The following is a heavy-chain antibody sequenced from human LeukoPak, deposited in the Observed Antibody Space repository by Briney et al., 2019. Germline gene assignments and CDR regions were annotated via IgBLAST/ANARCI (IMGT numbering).Heavy chain of an antibody. V-gene: IGHV1-2*02. CDR3: ARDGAHIVVVTAISNFDN. CDR1: GYTFTGYY. CDR2: INPNSGGT. Sequence: ASVKVSCKASGYTFTGYYIHWVRQAPGQGLEWMGWINPNSGGTKYAQKFQGRDTMTRDTSTSTAYMELKRLTSDDTAVYYCARDGAHIVVVTAISNFDNWGQGTLVTVSS. J-gene: IGHJ4*02. D-gene: IGHD2-21*02.